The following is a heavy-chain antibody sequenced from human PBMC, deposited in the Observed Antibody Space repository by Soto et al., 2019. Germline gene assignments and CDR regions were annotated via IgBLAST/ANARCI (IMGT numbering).Heavy chain of an antibody. CDR3: ARSSSDSSGYQLDY. Sequence: SETLSLTCAVYGGSFILYQWSWIRQPPGKGLEWIGEINHSGSTNYNASLKSRVTISIDTSKNQFSLKLNSVTAADTAMYYCARSSSDSSGYQLDYWGQGTLVTVSS. D-gene: IGHD3-22*01. CDR1: GGSFILYQ. CDR2: INHSGST. V-gene: IGHV4-34*01. J-gene: IGHJ4*02.